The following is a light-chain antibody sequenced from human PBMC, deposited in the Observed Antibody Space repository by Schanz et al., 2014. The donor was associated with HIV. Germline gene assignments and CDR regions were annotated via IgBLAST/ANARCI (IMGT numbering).Light chain of an antibody. CDR2: DVS. Sequence: QSALTQPASVSGSPGQSITISCTGTSSDVGGYNYVSWYQQHPGKAPKLMIYDVSNRPSGVSNRFSGSKSGNTASLTISGLQADDEADYYCASFSTSDTPIFGTGTKVTVL. V-gene: IGLV2-14*03. CDR3: ASFSTSDTPI. J-gene: IGLJ1*01. CDR1: SSDVGGYNY.